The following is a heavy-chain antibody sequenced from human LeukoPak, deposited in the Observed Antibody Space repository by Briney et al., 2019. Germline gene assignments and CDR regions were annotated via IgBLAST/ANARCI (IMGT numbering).Heavy chain of an antibody. D-gene: IGHD6-13*01. CDR2: VYPGDSDS. CDR1: GYRFSNYW. Sequence: GESLKISCMGSGYRFSNYWIAWVRQMPGKGLEWMGIVYPGDSDSKYSPAFHGQVTISADRFISTAYLQWSSLGASDTAIYYCARREGSWEYWGQGTLVTVSS. J-gene: IGHJ4*02. V-gene: IGHV5-51*01. CDR3: ARREGSWEY.